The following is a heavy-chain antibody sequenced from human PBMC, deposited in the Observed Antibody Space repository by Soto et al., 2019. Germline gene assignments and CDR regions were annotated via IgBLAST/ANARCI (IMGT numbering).Heavy chain of an antibody. CDR2: IYYSGSA. CDR1: GGSISSYY. Sequence: PSETLSLTCTVSGGSISSYYWSWIRQPPGKGLEWIGYIYYSGSANYNPSLKSRVTISVDMSKNQFSLKLSSVTAADTAVYYCAIYSSSFFAGLFDPWGQGTLVTVSS. D-gene: IGHD6-6*01. V-gene: IGHV4-59*01. CDR3: AIYSSSFFAGLFDP. J-gene: IGHJ5*02.